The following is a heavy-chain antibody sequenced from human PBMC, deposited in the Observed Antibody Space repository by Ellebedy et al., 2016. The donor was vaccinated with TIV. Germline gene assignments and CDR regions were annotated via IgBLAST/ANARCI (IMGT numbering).Heavy chain of an antibody. V-gene: IGHV4-34*01. D-gene: IGHD3-10*01. CDR1: IPSFSGYT. CDR2: VNHRGSA. CDR3: AKGSMVRGLAG. J-gene: IGHJ4*02. Sequence: SETLSLXXEVDIPSFSGYTWAWVRQPPGEGLEWIGDVNHRGSARYISSLESRVTIALDTSKKEFSLKITSVSAADTGLYFCAKGSMVRGLAGWGQGTLVTVSS.